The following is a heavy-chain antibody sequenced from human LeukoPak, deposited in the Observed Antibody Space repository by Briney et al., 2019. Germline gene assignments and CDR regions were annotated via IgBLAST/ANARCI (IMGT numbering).Heavy chain of an antibody. CDR2: IIPIFGTA. D-gene: IGHD4-11*01. J-gene: IGHJ4*02. CDR1: GGTFSSYA. V-gene: IGHV1-69*05. Sequence: SVKVSCKASGGTFSSYAISWVRQAPGQGLEWMGGIIPIFGTANYAQKFQGRVTITTDESTSTAYMELSSLRSEDTAVYYCVITETYHFDYWGQGTLVTVSS. CDR3: VITETYHFDY.